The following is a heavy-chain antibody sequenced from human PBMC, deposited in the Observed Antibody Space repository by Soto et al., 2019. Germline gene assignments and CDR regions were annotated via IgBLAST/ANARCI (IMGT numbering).Heavy chain of an antibody. V-gene: IGHV1-8*01. CDR3: ARGGGYCSSTSCYHNWFDP. D-gene: IGHD2-2*01. J-gene: IGHJ5*02. Sequence: ASVKVSCKASGYTFTSYDINWVRQATGQGLEWMGWMNPNSGNTGYAQKFQGRVTMTRNTSISTAYMELSSLRSEDTAVYYCARGGGYCSSTSCYHNWFDPWGQGTLVTVSS. CDR2: MNPNSGNT. CDR1: GYTFTSYD.